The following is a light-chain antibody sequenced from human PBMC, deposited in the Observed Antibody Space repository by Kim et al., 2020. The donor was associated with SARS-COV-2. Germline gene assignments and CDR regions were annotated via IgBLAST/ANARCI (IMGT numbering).Light chain of an antibody. Sequence: DQPTCTTGTSYDIGAIDWHRQQQGKGPRSLMQVNEDSSHSKGDGVPFRVSGSSSAAARYLTISRLRSDDEADYYCQSWGPSIRVFGGGTQLTVL. J-gene: IGLJ3*02. CDR3: QSWGPSIRV. V-gene: IGLV4-69*01. CDR1: TSYDIGA. CDR2: VNEDSSH.